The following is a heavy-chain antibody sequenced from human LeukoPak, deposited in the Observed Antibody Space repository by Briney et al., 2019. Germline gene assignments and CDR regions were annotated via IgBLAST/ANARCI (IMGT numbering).Heavy chain of an antibody. D-gene: IGHD6-13*01. J-gene: IGHJ4*02. CDR1: GFTFSSYA. CDR3: AKPGYSSSWVFDY. V-gene: IGHV3-23*01. Sequence: GGSLRLSCAASGFTFSSYAMSWVRQAPGKGLEWVSTISGSGGSTYYADSVKGRFTISSDSSENTLYLQMNRLRADDTAVYYCAKPGYSSSWVFDYWGQGTLVTVSS. CDR2: ISGSGGST.